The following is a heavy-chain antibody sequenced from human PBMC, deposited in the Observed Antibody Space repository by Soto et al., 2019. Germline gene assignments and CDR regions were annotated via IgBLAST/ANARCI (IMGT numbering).Heavy chain of an antibody. D-gene: IGHD2-2*02. CDR2: ISGSGGST. V-gene: IGHV3-23*01. CDR1: GFAFNNYA. J-gene: IGHJ1*01. CDR3: AKEGPYIKSWSSAGYLQH. Sequence: PGGSLRLSCAASGFAFNNYAMNWVRQAPGKGLEWVSHISGSGGSTDYAESVKGRFSISKDSVNNTLYLHMSSLRAEDTALYFCAKEGPYIKSWSSAGYLQHWGLGTQVTVSS.